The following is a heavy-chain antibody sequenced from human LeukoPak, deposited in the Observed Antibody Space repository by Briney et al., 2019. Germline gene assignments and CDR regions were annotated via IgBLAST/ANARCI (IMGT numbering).Heavy chain of an antibody. CDR1: GFSPSSYA. D-gene: IGHD6-19*01. Sequence: PGGSLRLSCAVSGFSPSSYAMSCVRQAPGKGLEWVSAISGSGGSPNYADSVKGRLTISRDNSKNTLYLQMTSLRAEDTAVYYCAKGYSSGWYFFDYWGQGTLVTVSS. CDR2: ISGSGGSP. V-gene: IGHV3-23*01. J-gene: IGHJ4*02. CDR3: AKGYSSGWYFFDY.